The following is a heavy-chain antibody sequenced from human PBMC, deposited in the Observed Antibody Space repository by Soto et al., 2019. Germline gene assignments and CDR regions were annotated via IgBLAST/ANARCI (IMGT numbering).Heavy chain of an antibody. Sequence: QVQLQESGPGLVKPSQTLSLTCTVSGGSISSGDYYWSWIRQPPGKGLEWIGYIYYSGSTYYNPSLTSRVTVSVDTSMHQSSLKLRSVTAADTAVDYCASARGARYFDYWGQGTLVTVSS. CDR1: GGSISSGDYY. J-gene: IGHJ4*02. CDR2: IYYSGST. CDR3: ASARGARYFDY. V-gene: IGHV4-30-4*01. D-gene: IGHD2-15*01.